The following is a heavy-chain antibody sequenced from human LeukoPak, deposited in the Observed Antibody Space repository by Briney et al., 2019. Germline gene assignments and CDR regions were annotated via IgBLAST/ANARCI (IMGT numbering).Heavy chain of an antibody. J-gene: IGHJ4*02. CDR2: IIPIFGTA. CDR3: ARDRLQQWLSY. V-gene: IGHV1-69*13. D-gene: IGHD6-19*01. Sequence: ASVKVSCKASGGTFSSYAISWVRQAPGQGLEWMGGIIPIFGTANYAQKFQGRVTITADEPTSTAYMELSSLRSDDTAVYYCARDRLQQWLSYWGQGTLVTVSS. CDR1: GGTFSSYA.